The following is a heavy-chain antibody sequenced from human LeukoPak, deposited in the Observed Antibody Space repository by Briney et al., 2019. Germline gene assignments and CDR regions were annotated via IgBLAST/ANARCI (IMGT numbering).Heavy chain of an antibody. Sequence: PSETLSLTCTVSGGSISSYYWSWIRQPPGKGLEGSGYIYYSGSTNYNPSLKSRVTISVDTSKNQFSLKLSSVTAADTAVYYCARVGAVNYDFWSGYRNWFDPWGQGTLVTVSS. D-gene: IGHD3-3*01. J-gene: IGHJ5*02. V-gene: IGHV4-59*01. CDR2: IYYSGST. CDR1: GGSISSYY. CDR3: ARVGAVNYDFWSGYRNWFDP.